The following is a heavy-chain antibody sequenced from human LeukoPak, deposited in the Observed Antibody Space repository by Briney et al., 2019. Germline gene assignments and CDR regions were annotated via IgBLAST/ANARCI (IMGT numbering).Heavy chain of an antibody. V-gene: IGHV4-30-2*01. Sequence: SETLSLTCAVSGGSISSGGYSWSWIRQPPGKGLEWIGYIYHSGSTYYNPSLKSRVTISVDRSKNQFSLKLSSGTAADTAVYYCARLIRATNGMDVWGQGTTVTVSS. CDR3: ARLIRATNGMDV. J-gene: IGHJ6*02. D-gene: IGHD1-26*01. CDR2: IYHSGST. CDR1: GGSISSGGYS.